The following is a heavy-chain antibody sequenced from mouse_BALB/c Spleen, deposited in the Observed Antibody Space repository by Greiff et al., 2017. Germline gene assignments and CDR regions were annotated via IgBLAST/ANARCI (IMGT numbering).Heavy chain of an antibody. CDR1: GYTFTDYA. V-gene: IGHV1S137*01. J-gene: IGHJ1*01. CDR3: TRVRLGWYFDV. D-gene: IGHD2-2*01. CDR2: ISTYYGDA. Sequence: QVQLKQSGAELVRPGVSVKISCKGSGYTFTDYAMHWVKQSHAKSLEWIGVISTYYGDASYNQKFKGKATMTVDKSSSTAYMELSSLTSEDSAVYYCTRVRLGWYFDVWGAGTTVTVSS.